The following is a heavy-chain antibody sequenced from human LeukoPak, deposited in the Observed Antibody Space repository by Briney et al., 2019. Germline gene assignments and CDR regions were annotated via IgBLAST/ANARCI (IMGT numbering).Heavy chain of an antibody. J-gene: IGHJ4*02. CDR3: ARNSGSNRPVDC. V-gene: IGHV3-23*01. CDR2: ISGSGGST. CDR1: GFTFSSYA. Sequence: PGGSLRLSCAASGFTFSSYAMSWVRQAPGKGLEWVSAISGSGGSTYYADSVKGRFTISRDNANNTLYLQMNSLRAEDTAVYYCARNSGSNRPVDCWGQGTLVAVSS. D-gene: IGHD1-26*01.